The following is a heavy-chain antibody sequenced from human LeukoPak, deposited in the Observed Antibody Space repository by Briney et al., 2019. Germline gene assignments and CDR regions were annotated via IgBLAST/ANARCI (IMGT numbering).Heavy chain of an antibody. CDR1: GFTLSSYN. J-gene: IGHJ3*01. Sequence: GGSLRLSCAASGFTLSSYNMNWVRQAPGKGLEWISYITTSIDIISYADSVMGRFTISGDNAKESLYLQMNSLRDEDTAVYYCAREDDSWGPNNLDLWGQGTMVTVSS. CDR2: ITTSIDII. CDR3: AREDDSWGPNNLDL. D-gene: IGHD7-27*01. V-gene: IGHV3-48*02.